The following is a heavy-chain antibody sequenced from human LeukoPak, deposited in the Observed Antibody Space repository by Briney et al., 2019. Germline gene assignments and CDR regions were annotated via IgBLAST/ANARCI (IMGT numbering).Heavy chain of an antibody. CDR3: ARDAGHSGYDYYYYYMDV. CDR1: GHTFTSYG. J-gene: IGHJ6*03. Sequence: ASVKVSCKASGHTFTSYGISWVRQAPGQGLEWMGWISAYNGNTNYAQKLQGRVTMTTDTSTSTAYMELSSLRSEDTAVYYCARDAGHSGYDYYYYYMDVWGKGTTVTVSS. D-gene: IGHD5-12*01. CDR2: ISAYNGNT. V-gene: IGHV1-18*01.